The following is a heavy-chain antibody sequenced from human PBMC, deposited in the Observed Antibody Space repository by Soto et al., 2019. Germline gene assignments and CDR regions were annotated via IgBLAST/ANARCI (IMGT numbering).Heavy chain of an antibody. D-gene: IGHD2-15*01. V-gene: IGHV4-31*03. CDR1: GGSISSGGYY. J-gene: IGHJ3*02. Sequence: SETLSLTCTVSGGSISSGGYYWSWILHHPGKGLEWIGYIYYSGSTYYNPSLKSRVNISVDTSKNQFSLKLSSVTAADTAVYYCARDYKGSVAANDASDIWGKGKMVIVSS. CDR2: IYYSGST. CDR3: ARDYKGSVAANDASDI.